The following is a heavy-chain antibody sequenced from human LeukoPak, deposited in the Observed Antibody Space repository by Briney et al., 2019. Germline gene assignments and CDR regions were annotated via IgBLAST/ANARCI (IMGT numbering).Heavy chain of an antibody. D-gene: IGHD3-9*01. CDR2: INPNSGDA. J-gene: IGHJ4*02. Sequence: ASVKVSCKASGYTFTDYYIHWVRRAPGQGLEWMGWINPNSGDANYAQKFRGRVTLSRDTSISTAYMDLTRLRSGDTAVYYCAREGGRVYHVLTGYYQPYYFDYWGQGTLVTVSS. V-gene: IGHV1-2*02. CDR3: AREGGRVYHVLTGYYQPYYFDY. CDR1: GYTFTDYY.